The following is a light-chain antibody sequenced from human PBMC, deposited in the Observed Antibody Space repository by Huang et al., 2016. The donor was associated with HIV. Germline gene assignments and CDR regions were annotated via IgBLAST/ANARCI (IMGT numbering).Light chain of an antibody. J-gene: IGKJ1*01. CDR3: QQSDRTSWT. CDR1: QTISSH. Sequence: DIQMTQSPSSLSASVGDRVTINCRTSQTISSHLNWYQHKPGNTPNLLIYSASSLQSGVPSRFSGSGSGTDFTLTISNLQPEDVATYYCQQSDRTSWTFGQGTKVEIK. V-gene: IGKV1-39*01. CDR2: SAS.